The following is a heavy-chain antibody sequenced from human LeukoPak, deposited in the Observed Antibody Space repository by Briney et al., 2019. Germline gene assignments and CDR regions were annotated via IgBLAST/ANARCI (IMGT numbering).Heavy chain of an antibody. V-gene: IGHV3-23*01. D-gene: IGHD4-17*01. CDR3: AKDGRVDTVTTSGFNYGMDV. CDR1: GFTFSNAW. Sequence: GGSLRLSCAASGFTFSNAWMSWVRQAPGKGLEWVSAISGSGGSTYYADSVKGRFTISRDNSKNTLYLQMNSLRAEDTAVYYCAKDGRVDTVTTSGFNYGMDVWGQGTTVTVSS. J-gene: IGHJ6*02. CDR2: ISGSGGST.